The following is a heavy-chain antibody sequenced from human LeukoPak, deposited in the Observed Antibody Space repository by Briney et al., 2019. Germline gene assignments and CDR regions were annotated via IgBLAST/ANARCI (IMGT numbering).Heavy chain of an antibody. J-gene: IGHJ3*02. CDR1: GYSFSSYW. Sequence: GESLTISCKGSGYSFSSYWIGWVRQMPGKGLEWMGIIHPGDSDTRYSPSFQGQVTMSADKSTSTAYLQCSSLQASDTAIYYCARTYGSGTFYNRVGAFDIWGQGTMVTVSS. CDR2: IHPGDSDT. V-gene: IGHV5-51*01. CDR3: ARTYGSGTFYNRVGAFDI. D-gene: IGHD3-10*01.